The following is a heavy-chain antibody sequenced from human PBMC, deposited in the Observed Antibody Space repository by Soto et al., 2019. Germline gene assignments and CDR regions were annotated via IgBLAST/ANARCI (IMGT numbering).Heavy chain of an antibody. D-gene: IGHD4-17*01. CDR3: ARGKDRDTVTTFDY. CDR2: IHGSGGTT. V-gene: IGHV3-23*01. J-gene: IGHJ4*02. Sequence: GGSLRLSCAASGFTFSSYAMNWVRQAPGKGLEWVSVIHGSGGTTYYADSVKGRFSISRDNSKNTVYLQMSSLRAGDTAVYYCARGKDRDTVTTFDYWGQGTLVTVSS. CDR1: GFTFSSYA.